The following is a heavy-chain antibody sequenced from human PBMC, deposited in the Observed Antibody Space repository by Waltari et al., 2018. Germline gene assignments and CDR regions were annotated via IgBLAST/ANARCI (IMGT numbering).Heavy chain of an antibody. D-gene: IGHD7-27*01. Sequence: QVQLVQSGAEVKKPGSSVKVSCKSSGGTFSSYAISWVRQAPGQGLEWMGRISPIFGTANYAQKFQGRVTITADKSTSTAYMELSSLRSEDTAVYYCARAGTGDRSYFDYWGQGTLVIVSS. CDR2: ISPIFGTA. V-gene: IGHV1-69*08. CDR1: GGTFSSYA. CDR3: ARAGTGDRSYFDY. J-gene: IGHJ4*02.